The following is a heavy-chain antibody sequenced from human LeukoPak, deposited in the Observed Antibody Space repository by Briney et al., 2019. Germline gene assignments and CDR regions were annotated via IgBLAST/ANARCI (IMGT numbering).Heavy chain of an antibody. V-gene: IGHV4-59*01. D-gene: IGHD3-3*01. CDR1: GGSISSYY. Sequence: SETLSLTCTVSGGSISSYYWSWIRQPPGKGLEWIGYIYYSGSTNYNPSLKSRVTISVDTSKNQFSLKLSSVTAADTAVYYCARVRANYDFWGYAFDIWGQGTMVTVSS. CDR2: IYYSGST. J-gene: IGHJ3*02. CDR3: ARVRANYDFWGYAFDI.